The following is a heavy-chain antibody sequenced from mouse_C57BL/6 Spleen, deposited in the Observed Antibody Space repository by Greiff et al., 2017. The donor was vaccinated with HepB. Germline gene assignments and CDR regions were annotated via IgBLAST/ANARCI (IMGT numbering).Heavy chain of an antibody. D-gene: IGHD1-1*01. CDR1: GYTFTSYW. CDR2: IDPYDSYT. CDR3: ARGGYYGSSYWYFDV. V-gene: IGHV1-50*01. J-gene: IGHJ1*03. Sequence: QVQLQQPGAELVKPEASVKLSCKASGYTFTSYWMQWVKQRPGQGLEWIGEIDPYDSYTNYNQKFKGKATLTVDTSSSTAYMQLSSLTSEDSAVYYCARGGYYGSSYWYFDVWGTGTTVTVSS.